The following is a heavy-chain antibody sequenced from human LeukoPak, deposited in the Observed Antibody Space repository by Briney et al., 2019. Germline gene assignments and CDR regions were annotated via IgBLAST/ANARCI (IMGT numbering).Heavy chain of an antibody. V-gene: IGHV1-2*06. CDR1: GYSFIDVTDYH. J-gene: IGHJ2*01. CDR2: ILPKTGDT. Sequence: ASVKVSCKASGYSFIDVTDYHMHWVRQAPGQGLEWVGRILPKTGDTFYPQKFQGRVTFTGDTSINTAYMDFRSLTSDDTAMYYCVRFFGGSYTPGGR. D-gene: IGHD3-16*01. CDR3: VRFFGGSYTP.